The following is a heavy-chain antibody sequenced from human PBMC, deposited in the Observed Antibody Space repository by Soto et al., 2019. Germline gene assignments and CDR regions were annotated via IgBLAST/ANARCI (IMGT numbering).Heavy chain of an antibody. D-gene: IGHD1-1*01. V-gene: IGHV4-39*01. J-gene: IGHJ4*02. CDR1: GGSVSGSYYY. CDR2: VFHTGFT. Sequence: SSETLSLTCAVSGGSVSGSYYYWAWLRQSPGKGPEWIGSVFHTGFTSYNPSLESRVSVSVDTSKSQFSLKLSAVTASDTAVYYCATSQKGYNWNYFDHWGQGALVTVSS. CDR3: ATSQKGYNWNYFDH.